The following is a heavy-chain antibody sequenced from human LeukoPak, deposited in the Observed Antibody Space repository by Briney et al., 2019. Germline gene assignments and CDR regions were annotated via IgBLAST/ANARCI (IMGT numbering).Heavy chain of an antibody. D-gene: IGHD3-10*01. J-gene: IGHJ4*02. Sequence: SETLSLTCAVSGGSISSSNWWNWVRQPPGKGLEWIGEIFHSRATNYNPSLESRVTISIDKSKNQFSLRLSSVTAADTAVYYCARGVYRGTIRGLLDYWGQGTLLTVSS. CDR3: ARGVYRGTIRGLLDY. CDR2: IFHSRAT. CDR1: GGSISSSNW. V-gene: IGHV4-4*02.